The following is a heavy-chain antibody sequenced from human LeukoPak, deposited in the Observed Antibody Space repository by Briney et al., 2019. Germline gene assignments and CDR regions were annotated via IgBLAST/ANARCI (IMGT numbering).Heavy chain of an antibody. J-gene: IGHJ5*02. D-gene: IGHD3-3*01. CDR1: GGSISSYY. CDR2: IYTSGST. CDR3: ARVGILRFPSNWFDL. Sequence: PSETLSLTCTVSGGSISSYYWSWIRQPAGKGLEWIGRIYTSGSTNYNPSLKSRVTISVDKSKNQFSLKLSSVTAADTAVYYCARVGILRFPSNWFDLWGQGTLVTVSS. V-gene: IGHV4-4*07.